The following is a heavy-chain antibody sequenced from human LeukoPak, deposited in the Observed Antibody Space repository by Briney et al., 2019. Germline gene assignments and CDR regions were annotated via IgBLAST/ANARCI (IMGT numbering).Heavy chain of an antibody. Sequence: GGSLRLSCAASGFTFSDFWMCWVRQAPGKGLVWISNINEYGTTAYADSVKGRFTISRDNAKNILYLQMNSLRAEDTAVYYCARVRGGNWGRGTLVTVSS. CDR1: GFTFSDFW. CDR2: INEYGTT. CDR3: ARVRGGN. V-gene: IGHV3-74*01. D-gene: IGHD3-16*01. J-gene: IGHJ4*02.